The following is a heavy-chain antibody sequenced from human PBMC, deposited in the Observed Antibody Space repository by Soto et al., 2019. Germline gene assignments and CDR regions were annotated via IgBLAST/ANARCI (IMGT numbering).Heavy chain of an antibody. J-gene: IGHJ4*02. V-gene: IGHV3-30-3*01. CDR3: ARELISVSSPVGFDS. Sequence: QVHLVESGGGVVQPGRSLRLSCAASGFTFSTYAMHWVRQAPGKGLEWVAFMSNDGSNIYYADSVKGRFTVSRDNSKNTLYLQMNSLRPEDTAVYYCARELISVSSPVGFDSWGQGTLVTVSS. CDR2: MSNDGSNI. CDR1: GFTFSTYA. D-gene: IGHD1-26*01.